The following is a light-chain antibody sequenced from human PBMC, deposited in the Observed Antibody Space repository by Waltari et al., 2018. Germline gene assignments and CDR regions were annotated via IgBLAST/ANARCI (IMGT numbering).Light chain of an antibody. V-gene: IGLV1-44*01. CDR2: RND. J-gene: IGLJ3*02. CDR3: ATWDESPSGHWV. CDR1: ASNLGEHG. Sequence: QSVLSQPPSASGTPGQRVTISCAGRASNLGEHGVNWSQQVPGKAPKLLIDRNDLRPSGVPDRFSGSKSGTSASLAISGLQSEDEADYYCATWDESPSGHWVFGGGTKVTVL.